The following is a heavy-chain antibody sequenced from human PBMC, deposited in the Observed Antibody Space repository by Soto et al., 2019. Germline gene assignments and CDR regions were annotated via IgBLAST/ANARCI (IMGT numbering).Heavy chain of an antibody. J-gene: IGHJ6*02. V-gene: IGHV1-18*01. CDR1: GYTFTSHG. Sequence: ASVKVSCKASGYTFTSHGISWVRQAPGQGLEWMGWISAYNGNTNYAQKLQGRVTMTTDTSTSTAYMELSSLRSEDTAVYYCARDLYCSGGSCYSYGMDVWGQGTTVTVSS. D-gene: IGHD2-15*01. CDR3: ARDLYCSGGSCYSYGMDV. CDR2: ISAYNGNT.